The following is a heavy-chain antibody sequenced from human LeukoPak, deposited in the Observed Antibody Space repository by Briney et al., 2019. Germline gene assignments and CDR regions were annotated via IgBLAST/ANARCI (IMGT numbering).Heavy chain of an antibody. J-gene: IGHJ4*02. Sequence: SETLSLTCAVYGGSFSGYSWTWIRQSPGKGLEWIGEIYHSGITNYNPSLKSRVTISVDTSKIQFSLKLTSVTAADTAVYYCARTGTGARLDYWGQGTLVTVSS. CDR3: ARTGTGARLDY. V-gene: IGHV4-34*01. CDR2: IYHSGIT. CDR1: GGSFSGYS. D-gene: IGHD6-6*01.